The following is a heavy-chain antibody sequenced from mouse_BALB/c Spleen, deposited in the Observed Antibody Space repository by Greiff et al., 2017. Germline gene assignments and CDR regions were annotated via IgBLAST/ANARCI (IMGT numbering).Heavy chain of an antibody. V-gene: IGHV1-14*01. CDR2: INPYNDGT. CDR3: ARDYGWGWFDY. J-gene: IGHJ2*01. D-gene: IGHD1-2*01. CDR1: GYTFTSYV. Sequence: VQLKQSGAELARPGASVKMSCKASGYTFTSYVMHWVKQKPGQGLEWIGYINPYNDGTKYNEKFKGKATLTSDKSSSTAYMELSSLTSEDSAVYYCARDYGWGWFDYWGQGTTLTVSS.